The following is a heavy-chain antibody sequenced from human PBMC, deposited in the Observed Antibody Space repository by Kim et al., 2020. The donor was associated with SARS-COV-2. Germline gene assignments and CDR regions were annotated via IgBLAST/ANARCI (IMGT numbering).Heavy chain of an antibody. CDR2: INPSGGST. V-gene: IGHV1-46*01. J-gene: IGHJ4*02. D-gene: IGHD3-22*01. Sequence: ASVKVSCKASGYTFTSYYMHWVRQAPGQGLDWMGIINPSGGSTSYAQKFQGRVTMTRDTSTSTVYMELSSLRSEDTAVYYCARAPRAMIVVVMPDYWGQGTLVTVSS. CDR3: ARAPRAMIVVVMPDY. CDR1: GYTFTSYY.